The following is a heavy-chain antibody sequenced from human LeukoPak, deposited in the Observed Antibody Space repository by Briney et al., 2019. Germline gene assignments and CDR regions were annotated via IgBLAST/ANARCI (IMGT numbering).Heavy chain of an antibody. J-gene: IGHJ4*02. D-gene: IGHD3-16*01. CDR1: GFTFSSYA. V-gene: IGHV3-23*01. CDR2: ISGSGGST. Sequence: GGSLRLSCAASGFTFSSYAMSWVRQAPGKGLEWVSAISGSGGSTYYADSVKGRFTIYRQNSKNTLYLQMHSLRAEDAAVYYCAKVGARDSADYWGQGTLVTVSS. CDR3: AKVGARDSADY.